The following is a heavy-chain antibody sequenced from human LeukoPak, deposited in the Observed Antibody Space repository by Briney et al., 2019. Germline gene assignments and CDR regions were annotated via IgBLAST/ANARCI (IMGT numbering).Heavy chain of an antibody. Sequence: GGSLRLSCAASGFTFRRYGMTWVRQAPGKGLEWVSSISGSGGSTFYADSVKGRFTISRDNSKNTLYLQMNSLRAEDTAVYYCAKPFGFLEWLYGGYFDSWGQGTLVTVSS. CDR3: AKPFGFLEWLYGGYFDS. J-gene: IGHJ4*02. D-gene: IGHD3-3*01. CDR1: GFTFRRYG. CDR2: ISGSGGST. V-gene: IGHV3-23*01.